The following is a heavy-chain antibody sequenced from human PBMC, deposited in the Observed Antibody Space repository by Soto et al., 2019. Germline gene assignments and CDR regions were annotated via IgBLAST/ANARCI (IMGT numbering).Heavy chain of an antibody. CDR2: IHPSGSI. CDR3: AGGHDAAKADY. CDR1: SGSFSGSY. J-gene: IGHJ4*02. Sequence: QVQLQQWGAGLLKPSETLSLTCAVSSGSFSGSYGSWIRQPPGKGLEWIGEIHPSGSITYNPSLESRVTLSLDSSKNRFSLTVTSVRAADTAVYYCAGGHDAAKADYWGQGTLVSVSS. V-gene: IGHV4-34*02. D-gene: IGHD6-13*01.